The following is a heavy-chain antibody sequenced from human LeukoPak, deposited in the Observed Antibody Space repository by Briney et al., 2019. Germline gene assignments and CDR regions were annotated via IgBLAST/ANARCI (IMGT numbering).Heavy chain of an antibody. V-gene: IGHV3-9*03. CDR3: AKGYIVGAHSTPFDY. D-gene: IGHD1-26*01. J-gene: IGHJ4*02. CDR1: GFTFDDYA. Sequence: PGGSLRLSCAASGFTFDDYAMHWVRQAPGKGLEWVSGISWNSGSIGYADSVKGRFTISRDNAKNSLYLQMNSLRAEDMALYYCAKGYIVGAHSTPFDYWGQGTLVTVSS. CDR2: ISWNSGSI.